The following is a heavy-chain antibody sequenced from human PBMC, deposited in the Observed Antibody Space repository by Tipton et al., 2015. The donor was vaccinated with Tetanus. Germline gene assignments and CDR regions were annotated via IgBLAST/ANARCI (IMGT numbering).Heavy chain of an antibody. D-gene: IGHD7-27*01. CDR2: TNSDGSST. CDR1: GFTFSSYW. Sequence: SLRLSCAASGFTFSSYWMHWVRQAPGKGLVWVSRTNSDGSSTSYADSVKGRFTISRDNAKNTLYLQMNSLRAEDTAVYYCARGLGKPVDYWGQGTLVTVSS. CDR3: ARGLGKPVDY. V-gene: IGHV3-74*01. J-gene: IGHJ4*02.